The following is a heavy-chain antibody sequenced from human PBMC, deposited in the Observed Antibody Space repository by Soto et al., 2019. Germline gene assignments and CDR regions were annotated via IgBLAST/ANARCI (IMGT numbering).Heavy chain of an antibody. CDR1: GFTVSSNY. Sequence: SLRLSCAASGFTVSSNYMSWVRQAPGKGLEWVSVIYSGGSTYYADSVKGRFTISRDNSKNTLYLQMNSLRAEDTAVYYCARDTAKLYSSGWYGCMVVLGQGTTVTGS. J-gene: IGHJ6*01. V-gene: IGHV3-53*01. D-gene: IGHD6-19*01. CDR3: ARDTAKLYSSGWYGCMVV. CDR2: IYSGGST.